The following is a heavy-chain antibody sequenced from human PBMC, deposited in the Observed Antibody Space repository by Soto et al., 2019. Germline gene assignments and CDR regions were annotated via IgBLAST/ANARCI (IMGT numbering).Heavy chain of an antibody. V-gene: IGHV4-30-2*01. CDR3: AGGIAARPLGY. CDR2: IYHSGST. D-gene: IGHD6-6*01. Sequence: QLQLQESGSGLVKPSQTLSLTCAVSGGSISSGGSFWSWIRQPPGKGLEWIGYIYHSGSTYYNPSLKSRVTISVDWSKNQFSLKLSSVTAADTAVYYCAGGIAARPLGYWGQGTLVTVSS. J-gene: IGHJ4*02. CDR1: GGSISSGGSF.